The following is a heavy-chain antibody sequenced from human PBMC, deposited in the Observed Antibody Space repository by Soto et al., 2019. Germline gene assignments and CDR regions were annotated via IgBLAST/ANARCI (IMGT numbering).Heavy chain of an antibody. CDR1: EFDFSSYA. CDR2: ISGSGGST. CDR3: AKERWELPIDY. Sequence: LRLSCTASEFDFSSYAMSWVSQAPGKGLEWVSAISGSGGSTYYADSVKGRFTISRDNSKNTLYLQMNSLRAEDTAVYYCAKERWELPIDYSGQGTRVTVSS. D-gene: IGHD2-15*01. V-gene: IGHV3-23*01. J-gene: IGHJ4*02.